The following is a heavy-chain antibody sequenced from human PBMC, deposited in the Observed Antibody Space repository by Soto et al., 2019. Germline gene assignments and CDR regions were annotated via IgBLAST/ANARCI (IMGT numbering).Heavy chain of an antibody. J-gene: IGHJ4*02. CDR2: INHSGRT. CDR3: XXXXXXXXXXXX. V-gene: IGHV4-34*01. CDR1: GGSLSNYY. Sequence: QVRLQQWGAGLLKPSETLSLTCAVYGGSLSNYYWSWIRLPPGKGLQWIGEINHSGRTNYNPSLKNRIIISVDTSKXXFXXXXXXXXXXXXXXXXXXXXXXXXXXXXXWGQGTRVX.